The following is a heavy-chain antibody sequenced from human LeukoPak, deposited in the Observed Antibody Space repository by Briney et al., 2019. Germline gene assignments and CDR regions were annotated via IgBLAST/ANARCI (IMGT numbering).Heavy chain of an antibody. CDR2: MNPNSGNT. V-gene: IGHV1-8*01. D-gene: IGHD6-13*01. J-gene: IGHJ6*03. CDR3: ARAIAADYYYYMDV. Sequence: ASVKVSCKASGYTFTSYDINWVRQATGQGLEWMGWMNPNSGNTGYPQKFQGRVTMTRNTSISTAYMELSSLRSEDTAVYYCARAIAADYYYYMDVWGKGTTVAVSS. CDR1: GYTFTSYD.